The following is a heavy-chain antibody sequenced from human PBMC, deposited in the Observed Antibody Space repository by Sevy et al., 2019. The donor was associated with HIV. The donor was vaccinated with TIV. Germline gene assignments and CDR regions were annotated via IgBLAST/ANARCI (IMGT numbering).Heavy chain of an antibody. D-gene: IGHD4-4*01. V-gene: IGHV3-7*01. CDR3: ARVGLQYYYYYGMDV. Sequence: GGSLRLSCAASGFTFSSYWMIWVRQAPGKGLEWVANIKQDGSEKYYVDSVKGRFTISRDNAKNSLYLQMNSLRAEDTAVYYCARVGLQYYYYYGMDVWGQGTTVTVSS. CDR2: IKQDGSEK. J-gene: IGHJ6*02. CDR1: GFTFSSYW.